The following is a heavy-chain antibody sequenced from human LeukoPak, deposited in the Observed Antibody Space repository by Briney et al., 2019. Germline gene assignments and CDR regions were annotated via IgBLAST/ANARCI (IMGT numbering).Heavy chain of an antibody. Sequence: GGSLRLSCAASGFTFSSYWMHWVRQAPGKGLVWVSRINSDGSSTSYADSVKGRFTISRDNAKNSLYLQMNSLRAEDTAVYYCARMVDDFWSGYNNDYWGQGTLVTVSS. CDR3: ARMVDDFWSGYNNDY. D-gene: IGHD3-3*01. CDR2: INSDGSST. V-gene: IGHV3-74*01. J-gene: IGHJ4*02. CDR1: GFTFSSYW.